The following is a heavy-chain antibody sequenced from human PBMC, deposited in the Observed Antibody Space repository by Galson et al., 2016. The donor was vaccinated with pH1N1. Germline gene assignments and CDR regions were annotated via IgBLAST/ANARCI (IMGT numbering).Heavy chain of an antibody. CDR3: AKSGRTARPILAPRDGMDV. CDR1: GFSFSAYA. J-gene: IGHJ6*02. V-gene: IGHV3-23*01. D-gene: IGHD1-14*01. CDR2: ISGSGENT. Sequence: SLRLSCAASGFSFSAYAMNWVRQAPGKRPEWVSVISGSGENTMYADSVKGRFTISRDNSKTTTFLQMDKLRAEDTAVYYCAKSGRTARPILAPRDGMDVWGQGTTVTVS.